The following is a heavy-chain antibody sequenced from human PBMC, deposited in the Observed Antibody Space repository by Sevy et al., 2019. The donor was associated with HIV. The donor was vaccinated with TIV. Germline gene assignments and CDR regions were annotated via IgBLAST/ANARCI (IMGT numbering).Heavy chain of an antibody. D-gene: IGHD3-3*01. CDR2: ISGSGGST. Sequence: GGSLRLSCAASGFTFSSYAMSWVRQAPGKGLEWVSAISGSGGSTYYADSVKGRFTISRDNSKNTLYLQMNSLRAEDTAVYYCAKDQGPGLTIFGVVIPDYYYYGMDVWGQGTTVTVSS. J-gene: IGHJ6*02. CDR1: GFTFSSYA. CDR3: AKDQGPGLTIFGVVIPDYYYYGMDV. V-gene: IGHV3-23*01.